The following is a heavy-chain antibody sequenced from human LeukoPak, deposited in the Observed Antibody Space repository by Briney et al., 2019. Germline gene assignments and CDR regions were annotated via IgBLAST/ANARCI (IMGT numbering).Heavy chain of an antibody. Sequence: SETLSLTCTVSGGSISSYYWTWIRQPPGKGLEWIGYIYYSGSTNYNPSLKSRVTISVDTSKNQFSLNLRSVTAADTAVYYCARADIGYSSVPDYWGQGTLVTVSS. CDR1: GGSISSYY. D-gene: IGHD5-18*01. CDR2: IYYSGST. CDR3: ARADIGYSSVPDY. V-gene: IGHV4-59*01. J-gene: IGHJ4*02.